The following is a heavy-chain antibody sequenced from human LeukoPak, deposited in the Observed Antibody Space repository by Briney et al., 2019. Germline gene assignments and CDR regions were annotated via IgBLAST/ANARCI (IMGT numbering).Heavy chain of an antibody. Sequence: PGGTLRLSCVECRLCLRQYGRHFRHQAPGKGLEWVSFIRYNGINNIDGDSVRGRFTISRDNSKKRLYPQMSCQRGSDMSASYCATDITVRGVYVPTRYLYYGYVWGKGTTVTVSS. D-gene: IGHD5/OR15-5a*01. CDR3: ATDITVRGVYVPTRYLYYGYV. CDR2: IRYNGINN. CDR1: RLCLRQYG. J-gene: IGHJ6*03. V-gene: IGHV3-30*02.